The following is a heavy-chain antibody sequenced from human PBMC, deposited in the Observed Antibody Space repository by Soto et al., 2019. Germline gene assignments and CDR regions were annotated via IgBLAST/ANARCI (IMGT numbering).Heavy chain of an antibody. CDR1: GFSFVIYW. CDR2: IYPGDSDT. CDR3: ARTDGYEIEY. V-gene: IGHV5-51*01. J-gene: IGHJ4*02. Sequence: GSLNISCQVSGFSFVIYWIGWVRQMPGKGLEWMGIIYPGDSDTRYSPSFQGQVTISADKSITTVYLQWSSLKASDTAMYYCARTDGYEIEYWGQGTLVTVSS. D-gene: IGHD5-12*01.